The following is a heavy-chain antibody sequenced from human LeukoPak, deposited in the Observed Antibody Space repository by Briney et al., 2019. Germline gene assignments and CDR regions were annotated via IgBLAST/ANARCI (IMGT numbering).Heavy chain of an antibody. CDR2: INPNSGGT. J-gene: IGHJ4*02. CDR3: AREYYYDGSGYGY. CDR1: GYTFTGYY. Sequence: GASVKVSCKASGYTFTGYYMHWVRQAPGQGLEWMGWINPNSGGTNYAQKFQGRVTMTRDTSISTAYMELSRLRSDDTAVYYCAREYYYDGSGYGYWGQGTLVTVSS. D-gene: IGHD3-22*01. V-gene: IGHV1-2*02.